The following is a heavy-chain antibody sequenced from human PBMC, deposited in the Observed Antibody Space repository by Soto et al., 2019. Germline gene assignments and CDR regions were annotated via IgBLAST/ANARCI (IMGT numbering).Heavy chain of an antibody. J-gene: IGHJ4*02. CDR2: VSIGGST. CDR3: AKRRGAGGHFDY. Sequence: PGGSLRLSCAASGSTFSSYAMGWVRQGPGKGLEWVAVVSIGGSTHYADSVGGRFTISRDNSKNTLSLQMNSLTAEDTAVYFCAKRRGAGGHFDYWGQGALVTVSS. V-gene: IGHV3-23*01. CDR1: GSTFSSYA. D-gene: IGHD2-15*01.